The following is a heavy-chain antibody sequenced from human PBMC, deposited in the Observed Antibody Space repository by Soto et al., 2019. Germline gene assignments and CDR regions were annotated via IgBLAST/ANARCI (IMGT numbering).Heavy chain of an antibody. D-gene: IGHD3-22*01. CDR1: GGSISSGGYY. CDR2: IYYSGST. V-gene: IGHV4-31*03. CDR3: ARDYFDSSDYTTNWFNP. Sequence: SETLSLTCTVSGGSISSGGYYWSWIRQHPGKGLEWIGYIYYSGSTYYNPSLKSRVTIFVDTSKNQFSLKLTSVTAADTALYYCARDYFDSSDYTTNWFNPWGQGTLVTVSS. J-gene: IGHJ5*02.